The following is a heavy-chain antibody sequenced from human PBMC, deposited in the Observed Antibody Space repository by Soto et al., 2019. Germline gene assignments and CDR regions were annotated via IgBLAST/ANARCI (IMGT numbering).Heavy chain of an antibody. D-gene: IGHD3-22*01. CDR3: AERDYYDSTGYYSY. CDR1: GGSISSGNW. CDR2: IYHRGST. Sequence: SETLSLTCAVSGGSISSGNWWTWVRQPPGKGLEWIGEIYHRGSTNYNPSLKSRVTMSVDKSKNQFSLILTSVTAADTAVYYCAERDYYDSTGYYSYWGQGTLVTVSS. J-gene: IGHJ4*02. V-gene: IGHV4-4*02.